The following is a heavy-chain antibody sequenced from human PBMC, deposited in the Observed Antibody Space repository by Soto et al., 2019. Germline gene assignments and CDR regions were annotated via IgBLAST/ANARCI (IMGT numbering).Heavy chain of an antibody. CDR1: GFTFSSYW. Sequence: VQLVESGGGLVQPGGSLRLSCAASGFTFSSYWMSWVRQAPGKGLEWVANIKQDGSEKYYVDSVKGRFTISRDNAKNSLYLQMNSLRAEDTAVYYCAREIMITFGGVIVIPSGTPNWFDPWGQGTLVTVSS. D-gene: IGHD3-16*02. V-gene: IGHV3-7*01. CDR3: AREIMITFGGVIVIPSGTPNWFDP. J-gene: IGHJ5*02. CDR2: IKQDGSEK.